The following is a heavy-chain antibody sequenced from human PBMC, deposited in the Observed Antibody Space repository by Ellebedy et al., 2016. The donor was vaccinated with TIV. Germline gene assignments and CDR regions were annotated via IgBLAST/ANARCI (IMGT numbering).Heavy chain of an antibody. CDR1: GFTFSSYG. CDR2: ISSSSSYI. J-gene: IGHJ5*02. Sequence: GESLKISCAASGFTFSSYGMNWVRQAPGKGLEWVSSISSSSSYIYYADSVKGRFTISRDNAKNTLYRQMNSLRAEDTAVYYCARPLIAAAGMGFDPWGQGTLVTVSS. V-gene: IGHV3-21*01. CDR3: ARPLIAAAGMGFDP. D-gene: IGHD6-13*01.